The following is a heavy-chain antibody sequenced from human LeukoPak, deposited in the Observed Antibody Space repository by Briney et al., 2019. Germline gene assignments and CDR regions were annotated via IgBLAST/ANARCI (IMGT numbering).Heavy chain of an antibody. V-gene: IGHV3-9*01. CDR1: GFTFDDYA. D-gene: IGHD3-3*01. CDR2: ISWNSGSI. CDR3: AKKRESGYYSNFDY. J-gene: IGHJ4*02. Sequence: GGSLRLSCAASGFTFDDYAMHWVRQAPGKGLEWVSGISWNSGSIGYADSVKGRFTISRDNSKNTLYLQVNSLRAEDTAVYYCAKKRESGYYSNFDYWGQGTLVTVSS.